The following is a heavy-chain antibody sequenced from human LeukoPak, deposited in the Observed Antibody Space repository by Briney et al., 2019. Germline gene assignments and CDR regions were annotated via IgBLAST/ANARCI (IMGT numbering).Heavy chain of an antibody. CDR2: IDNAGSIT. Sequence: GGSLRLSCAASGFTFSNYWIHWVRQAPGKGLVWVSRIDNAGSITTYADSVKGRFTISRDNAENTLYLQMNSLRVEDTAVYYCTRDYSSSSGRAFDIWGQGTMVTVSS. V-gene: IGHV3-74*03. J-gene: IGHJ3*02. CDR3: TRDYSSSSGRAFDI. D-gene: IGHD6-6*01. CDR1: GFTFSNYW.